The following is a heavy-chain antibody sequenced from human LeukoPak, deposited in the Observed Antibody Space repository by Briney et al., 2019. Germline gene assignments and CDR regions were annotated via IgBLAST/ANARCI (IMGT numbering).Heavy chain of an antibody. J-gene: IGHJ3*02. V-gene: IGHV4-34*01. CDR1: GGSFSGYY. D-gene: IGHD3-9*01. Sequence: SGTLSLTCAVYGGSFSGYYWSWIRQPPGKGLEWIGEINHSGSTNYNPSLKSRVTISVDTSKNQFSLKLSSVTAADTAVYYCARSNLRYFDWRDAFDIWGQGTMVTVSS. CDR3: ARSNLRYFDWRDAFDI. CDR2: INHSGST.